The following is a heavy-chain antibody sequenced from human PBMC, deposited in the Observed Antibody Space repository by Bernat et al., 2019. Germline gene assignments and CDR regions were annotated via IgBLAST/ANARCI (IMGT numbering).Heavy chain of an antibody. CDR1: GFTFSSYA. CDR3: ARDGYCSSTSCYPSLYYYYYMDV. J-gene: IGHJ6*03. V-gene: IGHV3-30*01. Sequence: QVQLVESGGGVVQPGRSLRLSCAASGFTFSSYAMHWVRQAPGKGLEWVAVLSYDGSNKYYADSVKGRFTISRDNSKNTLYLQMNSLRAEDTAVYYCARDGYCSSTSCYPSLYYYYYMDVWGKGTTVTVSS. D-gene: IGHD2-2*03. CDR2: LSYDGSNK.